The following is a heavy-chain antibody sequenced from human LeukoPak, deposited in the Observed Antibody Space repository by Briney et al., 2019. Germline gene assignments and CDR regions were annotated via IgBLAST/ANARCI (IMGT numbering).Heavy chain of an antibody. Sequence: ASVKVSCKASGYTFTSYGISWVRQAPGQRLEWMGWINAGNGNTKYSQKFQGRVTITRDTSASTAYMELSSLRSEDTAVYYCARDMSDYYDSSGYYNAFDIWGQGTMVTVSS. CDR3: ARDMSDYYDSSGYYNAFDI. J-gene: IGHJ3*02. D-gene: IGHD3-22*01. CDR2: INAGNGNT. V-gene: IGHV1-3*01. CDR1: GYTFTSYG.